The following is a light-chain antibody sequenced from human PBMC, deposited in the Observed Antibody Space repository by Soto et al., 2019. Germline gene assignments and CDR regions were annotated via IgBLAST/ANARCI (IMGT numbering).Light chain of an antibody. V-gene: IGKV3-20*01. Sequence: ETVLTQSPATLSLSPGERVTLSCRASQSVCSGCLAWYQQKPGQSPRLLMYGASSRATGIPDRFSGSGSGTDFTLTISRREPEDFAVYYCQHYGTTPWTFGPGTKVGIK. CDR2: GAS. CDR3: QHYGTTPWT. J-gene: IGKJ1*01. CDR1: QSVCSGC.